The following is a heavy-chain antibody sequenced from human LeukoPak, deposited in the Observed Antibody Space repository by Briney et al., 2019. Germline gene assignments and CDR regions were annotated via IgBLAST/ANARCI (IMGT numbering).Heavy chain of an antibody. D-gene: IGHD6-6*01. J-gene: IGHJ4*02. Sequence: GGSLRLSCAASGFTFSSYAMHWVRQAPGKGLEWVAVISYDGSNKYYADSVKDRFTISRDNSKNTLYLQMNSLRAEDTAVYYCARDFSSSSLDYWGQGTLVTVSS. CDR2: ISYDGSNK. CDR1: GFTFSSYA. V-gene: IGHV3-30*01. CDR3: ARDFSSSSLDY.